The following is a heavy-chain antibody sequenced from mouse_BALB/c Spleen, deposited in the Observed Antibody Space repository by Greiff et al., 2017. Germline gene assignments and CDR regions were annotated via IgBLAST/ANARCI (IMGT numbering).Heavy chain of an antibody. CDR2: IYPGNSDT. CDR3: TRGGSNYHYYALDY. V-gene: IGHV1-5*01. Sequence: VQLKESGTVLARPGASVKMSCKASGYTFTSYWMHWVKQRPGQGLEWIGAIYPGNSDTSYNQKFKGKAKLTAVTSTSTAYMELSSLTNEDSAVYYCTRGGSNYHYYALDYWGQGTSVTVSA. CDR1: GYTFTSYW. D-gene: IGHD2-5*01. J-gene: IGHJ4*01.